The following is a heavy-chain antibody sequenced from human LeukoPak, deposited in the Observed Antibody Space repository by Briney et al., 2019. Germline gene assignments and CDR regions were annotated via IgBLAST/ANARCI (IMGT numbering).Heavy chain of an antibody. Sequence: GGSLRLSCAASGFTFSSYSMNWVRQAPGKGLEWVSYISSSSSTIYYADSVKGRFTISRDNAKNSLYLQMNSLRAEDTAVYYCATHSSSFDYWGQGTLVTVSS. J-gene: IGHJ4*02. V-gene: IGHV3-48*01. CDR1: GFTFSSYS. CDR3: ATHSSSFDY. CDR2: ISSSSSTI.